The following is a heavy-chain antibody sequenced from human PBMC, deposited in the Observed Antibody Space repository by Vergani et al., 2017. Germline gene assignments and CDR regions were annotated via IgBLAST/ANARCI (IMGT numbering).Heavy chain of an antibody. Sequence: QLQLQESGPGLVKPSETLSLTCTVSGGSISSSSYYWGWIRQPPGKGLEWIGSIYYSGSTYYNPSLKSRVTISVDTSKNQFSLKLSSVTAADTAVYYCATYPAGYSGYEPLGYWGQGTLVTVSS. V-gene: IGHV4-39*07. CDR1: GGSISSSSYY. CDR2: IYYSGST. J-gene: IGHJ4*02. D-gene: IGHD5-12*01. CDR3: ATYPAGYSGYEPLGY.